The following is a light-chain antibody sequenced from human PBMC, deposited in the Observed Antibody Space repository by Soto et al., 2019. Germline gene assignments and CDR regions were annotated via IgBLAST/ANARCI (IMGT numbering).Light chain of an antibody. V-gene: IGLV2-8*01. Sequence: QSALTQPPSASGSPGQSVTISCTGTSSDVGGYNYVSWYQQHPGKAPKLMIYDVSKRPSGVPDRFSGSKSGNTASLTVSGLQTEDDADYYCSSYAGNNNLVFGGGTKLTVL. CDR2: DVS. J-gene: IGLJ2*01. CDR1: SSDVGGYNY. CDR3: SSYAGNNNLV.